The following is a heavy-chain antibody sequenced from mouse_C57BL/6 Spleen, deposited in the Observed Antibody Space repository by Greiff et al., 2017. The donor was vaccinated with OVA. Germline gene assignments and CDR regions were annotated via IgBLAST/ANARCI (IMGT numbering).Heavy chain of an antibody. Sequence: EVKLMESGGGLVQPGGSLKLSCAASGFTFSDYGMAWVRQAPRKGPEWVAFISNLAYSIYYADTVTGRFTISRENAKNTLYLEMSSLRSEDTAMYYCARHRSAMDYWGQGTSVTVSS. CDR2: ISNLAYSI. CDR3: ARHRSAMDY. CDR1: GFTFSDYG. V-gene: IGHV5-15*01. J-gene: IGHJ4*01.